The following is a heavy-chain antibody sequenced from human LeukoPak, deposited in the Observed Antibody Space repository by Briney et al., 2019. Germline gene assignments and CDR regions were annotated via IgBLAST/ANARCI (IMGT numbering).Heavy chain of an antibody. D-gene: IGHD3-10*01. CDR1: GFTFSSYS. CDR3: ARGPGRPITMVRGALDY. CDR2: ISSSSSYI. V-gene: IGHV3-21*01. Sequence: PGGSLRLSCAASGFTFSSYSMNWVRQAPGKGLEWVSSISSSSSYIYYADSVKGRFTISRDNAKNSLYLQMNSLRAEDTAVYYCARGPGRPITMVRGALDYWGQGTLVTVSS. J-gene: IGHJ4*02.